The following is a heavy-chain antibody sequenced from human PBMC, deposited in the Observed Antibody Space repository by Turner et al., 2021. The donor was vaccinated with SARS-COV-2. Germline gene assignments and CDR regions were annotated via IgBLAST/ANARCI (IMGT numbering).Heavy chain of an antibody. CDR2: IHPSGTT. D-gene: IGHD2-15*01. CDR1: GGSFSGYY. J-gene: IGHJ4*02. V-gene: IGHV4-34*02. Sequence: QVQLQQWGAGLLTPSETLSLTCAVYGGSFSGYYWTWIRQPPAKGLEWIGEIHPSGTTYHNPSLKGRVTMSVDTYKNQFYLKVSSVTAADTAVYYCAKGDDSRKSGLLWGQGTLVTVSS. CDR3: AKGDDSRKSGLL.